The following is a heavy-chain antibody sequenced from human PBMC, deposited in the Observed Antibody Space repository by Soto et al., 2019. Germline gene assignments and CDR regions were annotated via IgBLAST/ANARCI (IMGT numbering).Heavy chain of an antibody. CDR2: ISSNGVGT. CDR1: GFTLNGYA. CDR3: SRRARPDFYYMDV. J-gene: IGHJ6*03. Sequence: EVQLAESGGGLAQPGGSLRLSCAASGFTLNGYAMDWVRQAPGKGLEYVSGISSNGVGTYYANSVQGRFTISRDNSKYTVYLQMGSLRPEDMAVYYCSRRARPDFYYMDVLGKGTTGTGSS. V-gene: IGHV3-64*01. D-gene: IGHD6-6*01.